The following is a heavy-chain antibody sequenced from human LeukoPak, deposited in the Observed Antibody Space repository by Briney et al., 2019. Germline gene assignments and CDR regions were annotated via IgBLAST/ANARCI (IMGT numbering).Heavy chain of an antibody. V-gene: IGHV3-23*01. D-gene: IGHD3-22*01. CDR3: ASNYYDSSGYYSPYFDY. CDR2: ISGSGGST. Sequence: PVGSLRLSCAASGFTFSSYAMSWVRQAPGKGLEWVSAISGSGGSTYYADSVKGRFTISRDNSKNSLYLQMNSLRAEDTALYYCASNYYDSSGYYSPYFDYWGQGTLVTVSS. J-gene: IGHJ4*02. CDR1: GFTFSSYA.